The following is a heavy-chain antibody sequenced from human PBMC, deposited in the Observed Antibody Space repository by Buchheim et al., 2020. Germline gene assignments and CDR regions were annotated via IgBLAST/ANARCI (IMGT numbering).Heavy chain of an antibody. CDR3: AKSRHREQRLSIYEY. CDR2: IKQDGSDK. J-gene: IGHJ4*02. D-gene: IGHD6-25*01. CDR1: GFTSSSYW. Sequence: EVQLVESGGGLVQPGGSLRLSCVASGFTSSSYWMSWVRQAPGKGLEWVANIKQDGSDKNYVDSVKGRFTVSRDNAENSLYLQMNSLRAEDTAVYYCAKSRHREQRLSIYEYWGQGTL. V-gene: IGHV3-7*01.